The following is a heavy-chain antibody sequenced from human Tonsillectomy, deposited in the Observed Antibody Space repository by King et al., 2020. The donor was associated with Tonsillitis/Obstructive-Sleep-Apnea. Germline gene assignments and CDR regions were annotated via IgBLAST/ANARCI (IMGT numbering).Heavy chain of an antibody. CDR2: IYYSGST. J-gene: IGHJ4*02. CDR1: GGSISSYY. V-gene: IGHV4-59*01. Sequence: QLQESGPGLVKPSETLSLTCTVSGGSISSYYWRWIRQPPGKGLEWIGDIYYSGSTNYNPSLKSRVTKSVDTAKNQFSLKLSSVTAADTAVYYCARVFPEDYFDYWGQGTLVTVSS. D-gene: IGHD2-21*01. CDR3: ARVFPEDYFDY.